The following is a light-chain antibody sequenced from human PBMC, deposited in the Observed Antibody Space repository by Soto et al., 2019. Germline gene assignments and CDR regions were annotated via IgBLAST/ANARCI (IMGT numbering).Light chain of an antibody. CDR1: QSVSSTY. J-gene: IGKJ3*01. CDR2: GSS. V-gene: IGKV3-20*01. Sequence: EIVLTQSPGTLSLSPGERATLSCWASQSVSSTYLAWYQQKPGQAPRLLIYGSSSRATGIPDRFSGSGSGTDFTLAISRLEPEDFAVYFCQQYGSSPGLFTFGPGSKVDFK. CDR3: QQYGSSPGLFT.